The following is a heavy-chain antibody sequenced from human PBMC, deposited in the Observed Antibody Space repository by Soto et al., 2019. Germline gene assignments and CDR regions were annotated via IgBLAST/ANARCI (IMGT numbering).Heavy chain of an antibody. D-gene: IGHD2-2*02. CDR1: GYTFTVYY. CDR3: ARSPRYCSSTSCYRYYYYGMDV. V-gene: IGHV1-2*02. CDR2: INPNSGGT. J-gene: IGHJ6*02. Sequence: ASVKVSCKASGYTFTVYYMHGVLQSPLQGLDWMGCINPNSGGTNYAQKFRGRVTMTRDTSISTAYMELSRLRSDDTAVYYCARSPRYCSSTSCYRYYYYGMDVWGQGTTVTVSS.